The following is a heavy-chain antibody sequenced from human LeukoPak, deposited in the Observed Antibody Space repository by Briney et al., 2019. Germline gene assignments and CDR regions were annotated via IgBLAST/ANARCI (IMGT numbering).Heavy chain of an antibody. J-gene: IGHJ5*02. CDR3: AKDQRYSSSWYSAESSVNWFDP. CDR1: GFTFSSYA. Sequence: GGSLRLSCAASGFTFSSYAMSWVRQAPGKGLEWVSAISGSGGGTYYADSVKGRFTISRDNSKNTLYLQMNSLRAEDTAVYYCAKDQRYSSSWYSAESSVNWFDPWGQGTLVTVSS. V-gene: IGHV3-23*01. CDR2: ISGSGGGT. D-gene: IGHD6-13*01.